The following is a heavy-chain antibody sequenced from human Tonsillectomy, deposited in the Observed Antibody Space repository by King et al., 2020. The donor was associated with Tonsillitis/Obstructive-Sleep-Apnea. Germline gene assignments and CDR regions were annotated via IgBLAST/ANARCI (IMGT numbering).Heavy chain of an antibody. CDR3: ARDLYGDYSFDY. D-gene: IGHD4-17*01. CDR2: ISSSGSYI. CDR1: GFTFSSYS. J-gene: IGHJ4*02. Sequence: VQLVESGGGLVKPGGSLRLSCAASGFTFSSYSMNWVRQAPGKGLEWVSSISSSGSYIFYPDSVKGRFTISRDNAKNSLYLQMNSLRAEDTAVYYCARDLYGDYSFDYWGQGTLVTVSS. V-gene: IGHV3-21*01.